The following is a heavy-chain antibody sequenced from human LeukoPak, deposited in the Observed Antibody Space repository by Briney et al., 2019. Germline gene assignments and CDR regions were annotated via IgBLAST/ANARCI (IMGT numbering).Heavy chain of an antibody. CDR2: ISGSGGST. D-gene: IGHD3-22*01. CDR3: AKVGYDSSGYYLHYYYMDV. V-gene: IGHV3-23*01. J-gene: IGHJ6*03. CDR1: GFTFSSYA. Sequence: PGGSLRLSCAASGFTFSSYAMSWVRQAPGKGLEWVSAISGSGGSTCYADSVKGRFTISRDNSKNTLYLRMNSLRAGDTAVYYCAKVGYDSSGYYLHYYYMDVWGKGTTVTVSS.